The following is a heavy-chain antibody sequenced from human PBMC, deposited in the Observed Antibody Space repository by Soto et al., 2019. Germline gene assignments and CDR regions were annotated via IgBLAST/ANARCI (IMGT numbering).Heavy chain of an antibody. CDR2: IHHSGST. V-gene: IGHV4-4*02. CDR1: GGSVTISNW. J-gene: IGHJ6*03. CDR3: ARGGYYFYMDV. Sequence: QVQLQESGPGLVKPSGTLSLTCAVSGGSVTISNWWRWVRQTPGKGLEWIGQIHHSGSTNYNPSLPSRVTISVDKSKNQFSLEMKSVTAADTAVYYCARGGYYFYMDVWGKGTTVTVSS. D-gene: IGHD1-26*01.